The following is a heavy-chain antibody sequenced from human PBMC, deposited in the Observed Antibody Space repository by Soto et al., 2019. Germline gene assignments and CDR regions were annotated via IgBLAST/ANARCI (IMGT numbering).Heavy chain of an antibody. CDR1: GITVYNNY. Sequence: EVQLVESGGGLVQRGGSLRLSCAASGITVYNNYMSWVRQAPGKGLEWVSVIYSGGSTSYADSVKGRFTISRDGSKNTVYLQMNSLRAGETAVYYCARDVGVWGRGTTVTVSS. CDR3: ARDVGV. J-gene: IGHJ6*04. CDR2: IYSGGST. V-gene: IGHV3-66*01.